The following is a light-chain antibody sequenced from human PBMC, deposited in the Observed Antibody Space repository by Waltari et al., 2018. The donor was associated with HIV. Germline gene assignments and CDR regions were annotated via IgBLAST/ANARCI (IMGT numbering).Light chain of an antibody. J-gene: IGKJ4*01. CDR2: EES. V-gene: IGKV1-12*01. CDR3: QQAKTFPHT. Sequence: DIQMTQSPSSVSVAVGGAVSINCRAIQNIGKTLAWYQLKSNKAPRLLIYEESRLDDGVPARFSGSGSKSNFSLDITNLQSEDHGIYICQQAKTFPHTFAGGTRVE. CDR1: QNIGKT.